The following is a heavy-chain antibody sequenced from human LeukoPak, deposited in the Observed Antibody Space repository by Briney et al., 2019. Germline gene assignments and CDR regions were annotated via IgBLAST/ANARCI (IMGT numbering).Heavy chain of an antibody. V-gene: IGHV4-59*08. D-gene: IGHD3-22*01. CDR1: GGSISSHY. Sequence: PSETLSLTCTVSGGSISSHYWSWIRQPPGKGLEWIGYIYYSGSTNYNPSLKSRVTISVDTYKNQFSLKLSSVTAADTAVYYCARTRGYDSSAYYYFDYGGQGTLVTVSS. CDR3: ARTRGYDSSAYYYFDY. CDR2: IYYSGST. J-gene: IGHJ4*02.